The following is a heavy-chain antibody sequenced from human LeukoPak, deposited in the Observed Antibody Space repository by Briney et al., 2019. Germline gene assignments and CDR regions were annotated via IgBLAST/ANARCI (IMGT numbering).Heavy chain of an antibody. D-gene: IGHD6-19*01. CDR3: ARQRVGSGWSTGHDY. V-gene: IGHV4-61*05. CDR2: IYYRGNT. CDR1: GGSISSSSYY. J-gene: IGHJ4*02. Sequence: SETLSLTCTVSGGSISSSSYYWGWIRQPPGKGLEWIGYIYYRGNTNYNPSLKSRVTISVDTTKNQFSLKLSSVTAADTALYYCARQRVGSGWSTGHDYWGQGTLVTVSS.